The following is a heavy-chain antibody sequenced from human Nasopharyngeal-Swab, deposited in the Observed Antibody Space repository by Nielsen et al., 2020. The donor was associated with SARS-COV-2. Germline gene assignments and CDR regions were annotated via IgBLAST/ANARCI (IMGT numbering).Heavy chain of an antibody. CDR2: IYSGGSST. CDR3: AKNSYGFGYYFDY. CDR1: GFTFSSYA. V-gene: IGHV3-23*03. Sequence: GESLKISCAASGFTFSSYAMGWVRQAPGKGLEWVSVIYSGGSSTYYADSVKGRFTISRDNSKNTLYLQMNSLRAEDTAVYYCAKNSYGFGYYFDYWGQGTLVTVSS. J-gene: IGHJ4*02. D-gene: IGHD5-18*01.